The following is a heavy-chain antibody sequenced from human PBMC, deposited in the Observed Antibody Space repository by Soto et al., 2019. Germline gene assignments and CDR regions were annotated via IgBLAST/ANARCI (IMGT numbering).Heavy chain of an antibody. Sequence: QVQLVESGGGVVQPGRSLRLSCAASGFTFSNFGMHWVRQAPGKGLEWVSVISHDGTVQYYADSVKDRFTISRDNSKNTLYLQMNSPRADATAVYFCAKEPEVRRSAWVFHHWGQGTLAIVSS. V-gene: IGHV3-30*18. D-gene: IGHD6-19*01. CDR1: GFTFSNFG. CDR3: AKEPEVRRSAWVFHH. J-gene: IGHJ1*01. CDR2: ISHDGTVQ.